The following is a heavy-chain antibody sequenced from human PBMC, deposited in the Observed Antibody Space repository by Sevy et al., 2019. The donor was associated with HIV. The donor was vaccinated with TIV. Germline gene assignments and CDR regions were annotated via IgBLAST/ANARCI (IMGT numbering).Heavy chain of an antibody. CDR1: GFTFSSYT. CDR2: ISYDGSNK. CDR3: ARDRCSSTSCYRDYYYGMDV. V-gene: IGHV3-30*04. Sequence: GSLRLSCAAFGFTFSSYTMHWVRQAPGKGLEWVAVISYDGSNKYYADSVKGRFTISRDNSKNTLYLQMNSLRAEDTAVYYCARDRCSSTSCYRDYYYGMDVWGQGTTVTVSS. J-gene: IGHJ6*02. D-gene: IGHD2-2*02.